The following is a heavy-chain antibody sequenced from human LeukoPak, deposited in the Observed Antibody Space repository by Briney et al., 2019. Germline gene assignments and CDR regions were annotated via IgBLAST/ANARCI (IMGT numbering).Heavy chain of an antibody. V-gene: IGHV3-23*01. CDR1: GFTFSGYA. D-gene: IGHD5-12*01. J-gene: IGHJ4*02. Sequence: GGSLRLSCAASGFTFSGYAMGWVRQAPGKGLEWVSAISGSGGSTYYPDSVKGRFTISRDNSKNTLYLQVDSLRAEDTAVYYCAKELVVAATISSFDYWGQGTLVTVSS. CDR3: AKELVVAATISSFDY. CDR2: ISGSGGST.